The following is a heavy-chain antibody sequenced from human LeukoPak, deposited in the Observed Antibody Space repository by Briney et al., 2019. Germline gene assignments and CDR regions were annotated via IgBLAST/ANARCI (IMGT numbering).Heavy chain of an antibody. D-gene: IGHD4-17*01. CDR1: GFTFSSYA. Sequence: GGSLRLSCAVSGFTFSSYAMSWVRQAPGKGLEWVSVIYSGGTTYYADSVKGRFTISRDNSKNTLYLQMNSLSTEDTSVYYCARALRYGDFFYWGQGTLVTVSS. J-gene: IGHJ4*02. V-gene: IGHV3-66*02. CDR3: ARALRYGDFFY. CDR2: IYSGGTT.